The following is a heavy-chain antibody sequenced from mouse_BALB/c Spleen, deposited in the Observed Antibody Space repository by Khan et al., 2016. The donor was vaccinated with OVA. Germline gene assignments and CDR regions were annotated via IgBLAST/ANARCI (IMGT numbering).Heavy chain of an antibody. J-gene: IGHJ1*01. D-gene: IGHD2-1*01. V-gene: IGHV3-2*02. CDR2: ISYSGST. CDR1: GYSITSDYA. CDR3: SRRTYYGNWYFDV. Sequence: EGKREEEGPGLVKPSQSLSLTCTVTGYSITSDYAWNWIRQFPGNKLEWMAYISYSGSTSSNPSLKSRISVTRDTSKNQFFLQLSSVTTEDTATYYSSRRTYYGNWYFDVWGAGTTVTVSS.